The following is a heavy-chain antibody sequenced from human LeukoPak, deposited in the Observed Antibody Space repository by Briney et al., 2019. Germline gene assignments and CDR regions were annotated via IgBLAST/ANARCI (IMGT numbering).Heavy chain of an antibody. Sequence: GGSLRLSCAASGFTFSTYSMNWVRQAPGKGLEWVSSISSSSSYIYYADSVKGRFTISRDDAKNSLYLQMNSLRAEDTAVYYCAREANRLYDYWGQGTLVTVSS. V-gene: IGHV3-21*01. CDR1: GFTFSTYS. CDR2: ISSSSSYI. D-gene: IGHD6-19*01. CDR3: AREANRLYDY. J-gene: IGHJ4*02.